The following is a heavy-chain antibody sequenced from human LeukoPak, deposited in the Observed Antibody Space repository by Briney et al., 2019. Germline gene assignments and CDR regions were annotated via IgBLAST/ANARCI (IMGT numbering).Heavy chain of an antibody. CDR3: AREPPYYSQAFDI. CDR2: ITANSGGT. V-gene: IGHV1-2*02. Sequence: ASVKVSCKASGYXFTRYYLHWVRQAPGQGLEWMAWITANSGGTKYAEKFKGRVTMTRDTSMSTTYMEMSRLRSDDTAVYYCAREPPYYSQAFDIWGHGTIVTVSS. D-gene: IGHD3-10*01. J-gene: IGHJ3*02. CDR1: GYXFTRYY.